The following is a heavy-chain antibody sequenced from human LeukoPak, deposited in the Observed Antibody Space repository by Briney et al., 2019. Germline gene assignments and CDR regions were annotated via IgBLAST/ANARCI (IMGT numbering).Heavy chain of an antibody. Sequence: ASVKVSCKASGGTFSSYAISWVRQAPGQGLEWMGRIIPIFGIANYAQKFQGRVTITADKSTSTAYMELSSLRSEDTAAYYCASFDIVVVPAAISAFDIWGQGTMVTVSS. D-gene: IGHD2-2*01. CDR3: ASFDIVVVPAAISAFDI. CDR2: IIPIFGIA. J-gene: IGHJ3*02. CDR1: GGTFSSYA. V-gene: IGHV1-69*04.